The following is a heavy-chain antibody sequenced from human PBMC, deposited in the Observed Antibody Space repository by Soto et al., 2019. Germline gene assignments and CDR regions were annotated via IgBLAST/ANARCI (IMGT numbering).Heavy chain of an antibody. CDR3: ARDIEVGYSPYYYYGMDV. Sequence: EVQLVESGGGLVKPGGSLRLSCAASGFTFSSYSMNWVRQAPGKGLEWVSSISSSSSYIYYADSVKGRFTISRDNAKNSLYLQMNSLRAEDTAVYYCARDIEVGYSPYYYYGMDVWGQGTTVTVSS. CDR2: ISSSSSYI. J-gene: IGHJ6*02. D-gene: IGHD2-15*01. CDR1: GFTFSSYS. V-gene: IGHV3-21*01.